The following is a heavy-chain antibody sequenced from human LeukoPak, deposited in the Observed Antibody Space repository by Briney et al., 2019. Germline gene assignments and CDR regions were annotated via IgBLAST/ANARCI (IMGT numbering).Heavy chain of an antibody. CDR2: ISGSSSYK. CDR3: ARDTPQAVY. Sequence: PGGSLRLSCAASGFTFSSYSMNWVRQTPGKGLEWVSSISGSSSYKYYADSVKGRFTISRDNAKNSLYLQMNSLRAEDTAVYYCARDTPQAVYWGQGTLVTVSS. CDR1: GFTFSSYS. J-gene: IGHJ4*02. V-gene: IGHV3-21*01.